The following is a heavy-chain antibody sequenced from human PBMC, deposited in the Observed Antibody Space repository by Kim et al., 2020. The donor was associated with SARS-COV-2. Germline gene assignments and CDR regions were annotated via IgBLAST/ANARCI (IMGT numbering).Heavy chain of an antibody. CDR3: ARDGYYYYSSGHLDY. D-gene: IGHD3-22*01. CDR1: GFTFSSYG. V-gene: IGHV3-33*01. CDR2: IWYDGSNK. J-gene: IGHJ4*02. Sequence: GGSLRLSCAASGFTFSSYGMHWVRQAPGKGLEWVAVIWYDGSNKYYADSVKGRFTISRDNSKNTLYLQMNSLRAEDTAVYYCARDGYYYYSSGHLDYWGQGTLVTVSS.